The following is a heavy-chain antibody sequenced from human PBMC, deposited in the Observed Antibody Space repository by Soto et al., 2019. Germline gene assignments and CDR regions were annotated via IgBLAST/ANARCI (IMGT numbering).Heavy chain of an antibody. V-gene: IGHV3-9*01. CDR3: AKGRGTIVVTDAYDI. J-gene: IGHJ3*02. CDR1: GFSFDDYT. Sequence: GGSLRLSCGGSGFSFDDYTMHWVRQAPGKCPEWVASLSWNSGFSGYADSVKGRFTISRDNAQSSVHLQMNNLRTEDTALYYCAKGRGTIVVTDAYDIWGQGTMVTVSS. CDR2: LSWNSGFS. D-gene: IGHD3-22*01.